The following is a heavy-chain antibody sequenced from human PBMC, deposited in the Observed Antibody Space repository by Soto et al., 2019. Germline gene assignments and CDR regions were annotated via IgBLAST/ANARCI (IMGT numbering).Heavy chain of an antibody. D-gene: IGHD3-16*02. Sequence: QVQLVQSGAEVKKPGSSVNVSCKASGGTFSSYAISWVRQAPGQGLEWMGGIIPIFGTANYAQMFQGRVTITADESTSTAYMELSSLRSEDTAVYYCARRVNSQGSENWYFDLWGRGTLVTVSS. CDR2: IIPIFGTA. J-gene: IGHJ2*01. V-gene: IGHV1-69*01. CDR1: GGTFSSYA. CDR3: ARRVNSQGSENWYFDL.